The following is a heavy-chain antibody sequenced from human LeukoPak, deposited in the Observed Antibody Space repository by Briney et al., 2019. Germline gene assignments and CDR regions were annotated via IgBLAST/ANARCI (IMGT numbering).Heavy chain of an antibody. V-gene: IGHV3-66*01. Sequence: GGSLRLSCAASGFTVSSNYMSWVRQAPGKGLEWGSVIYSGGATYYADSVRDRFTISRDNSKNTLYLQMNSLRAEHTAVYYCARGVSSWYKGPFDYWGEGTLVTVSS. CDR1: GFTVSSNY. D-gene: IGHD6-13*01. J-gene: IGHJ4*02. CDR2: IYSGGAT. CDR3: ARGVSSWYKGPFDY.